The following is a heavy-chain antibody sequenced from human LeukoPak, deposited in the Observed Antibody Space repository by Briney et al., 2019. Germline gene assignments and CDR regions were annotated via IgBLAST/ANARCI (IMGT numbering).Heavy chain of an antibody. V-gene: IGHV3-30*04. CDR1: GFTFSSYA. J-gene: IGHJ4*02. Sequence: GGSLRLSCAASGFTFSSYAMHWVRQAPGKGLEWVAVISYDGSNKYYADSVKGRFTISRDNSKNTLYLQMNSLRAEDTAVYYCARDLGHYDILTGYLYYWSQGTLVTVPS. D-gene: IGHD3-9*01. CDR2: ISYDGSNK. CDR3: ARDLGHYDILTGYLYY.